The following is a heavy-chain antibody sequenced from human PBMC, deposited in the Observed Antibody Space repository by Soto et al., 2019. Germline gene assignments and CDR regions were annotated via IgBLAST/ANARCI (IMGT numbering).Heavy chain of an antibody. CDR3: ARDGYSGYDFYY. CDR2: IIPIFGTA. D-gene: IGHD5-12*01. V-gene: IGHV1-69*13. Sequence: GASVKVSCKASGGTFSSYAISWVRQAPGPGLEWKGGIIPIFGTANYAQKFKGRVTITADESTSTAYIELSSLRSDDTAVYYRARDGYSGYDFYYWGQGTLVTVSS. CDR1: GGTFSSYA. J-gene: IGHJ4*02.